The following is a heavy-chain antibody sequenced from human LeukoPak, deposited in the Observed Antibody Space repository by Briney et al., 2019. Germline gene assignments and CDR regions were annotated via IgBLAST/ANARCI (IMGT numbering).Heavy chain of an antibody. CDR3: ARVGGSYYYYGMDV. V-gene: IGHV1-2*02. CDR1: GYTFTGYY. D-gene: IGHD3-16*01. CDR2: INPNSGGT. Sequence: ASVKVSCKASGYTFTGYYMHWVRQAPGQGLEWMGWINPNSGGTNYAQKFQGRVTMTRDTSISTAYMELSRLRSDDTAVYYCARVGGSYYYYGMDVWGQGTTVTVCS. J-gene: IGHJ6*02.